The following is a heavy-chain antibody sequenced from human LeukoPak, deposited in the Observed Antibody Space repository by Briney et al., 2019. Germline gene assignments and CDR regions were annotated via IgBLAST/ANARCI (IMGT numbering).Heavy chain of an antibody. D-gene: IGHD4-17*01. CDR2: INHSGST. CDR1: GGSFSGYY. J-gene: IGHJ4*02. CDR3: ASRYGDYVSDY. Sequence: PSETLSLTCAVYGGSFSGYYWSWIRQPPGKGLEWIGEINHSGSTNYNPSLKSRVTISVDTSKSQFSLKLSSVTAADTAVYYCASRYGDYVSDYWGQGTLVTVSS. V-gene: IGHV4-34*01.